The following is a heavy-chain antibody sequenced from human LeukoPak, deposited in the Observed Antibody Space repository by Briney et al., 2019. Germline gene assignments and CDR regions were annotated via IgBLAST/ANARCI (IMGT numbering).Heavy chain of an antibody. CDR3: ATVPRGIVGATRPFDY. V-gene: IGHV1-24*01. CDR2: FDPEDGET. J-gene: IGHJ4*02. D-gene: IGHD1-26*01. Sequence: GASVKVSCKXSGYTLTELSMHWVRQAPGKGLEWMGGFDPEDGETIYAQKFQGRVTMTEDTSTDTAYMELSSLRSEDTAVYYCATVPRGIVGATRPFDYWGQGTLVTVSS. CDR1: GYTLTELS.